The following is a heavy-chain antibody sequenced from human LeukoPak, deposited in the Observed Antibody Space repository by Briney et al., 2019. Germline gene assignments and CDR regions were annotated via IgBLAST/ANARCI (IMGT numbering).Heavy chain of an antibody. J-gene: IGHJ4*02. CDR3: AKDKRAIKAYYFDY. CDR1: GFTFSSYA. Sequence: PGGSLRLSCAASGFTFSSYAMSWVRQAPGKGLEWVSAISGSGGSTYYADSVKGRSTISRDNSKNTLYLQMNSLRAEDTAVYYCAKDKRAIKAYYFDYWGQGTLVTVSS. CDR2: ISGSGGST. D-gene: IGHD6-25*01. V-gene: IGHV3-23*01.